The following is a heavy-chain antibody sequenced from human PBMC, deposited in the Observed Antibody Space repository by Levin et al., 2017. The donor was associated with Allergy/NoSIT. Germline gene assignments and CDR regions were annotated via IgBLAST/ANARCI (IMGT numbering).Heavy chain of an antibody. Sequence: NPSETLSLTCTVSGDSIINYYWSWIRHLPGKGLEWIGYIYYSGSTNYNPSLKSRVTISVDTSKNQFSLRVSSVTAADTAVYYCARVPPNPAYYYYYGMDVWGQGTTVTVS. V-gene: IGHV4-59*01. CDR3: ARVPPNPAYYYYYGMDV. D-gene: IGHD1-14*01. CDR1: GDSIINYY. J-gene: IGHJ6*02. CDR2: IYYSGST.